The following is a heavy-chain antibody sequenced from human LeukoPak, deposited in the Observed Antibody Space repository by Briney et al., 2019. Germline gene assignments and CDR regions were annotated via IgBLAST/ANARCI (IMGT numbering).Heavy chain of an antibody. D-gene: IGHD1-1*01. V-gene: IGHV3-7*02. CDR1: GFSFSSSW. J-gene: IGHJ4*02. CDR2: IKQDGSEK. Sequence: PRGSLRLSCAASGFSFSSSWMTWVRQAPGKGLEWVATIKQDGSEKFHVNSVKGRFTISRDNTKDSLYLQMNSLRADDTAVYYCASLWDDGYWGQGTLVTVSS. CDR3: ASLWDDGY.